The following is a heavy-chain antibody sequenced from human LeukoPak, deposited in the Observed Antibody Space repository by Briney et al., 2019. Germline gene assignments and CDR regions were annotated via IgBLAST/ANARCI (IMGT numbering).Heavy chain of an antibody. D-gene: IGHD3-22*01. Sequence: GGSLRLSCAASGFTFSSYSMNWVRQAPGKGLEWVSSISSSSSYIYYADSVKGRFTISRDNAKNSLYLQMNSLRAEDTAVYYCARDQGFGYYDSSGPRFDPWGQGTLVTASS. CDR1: GFTFSSYS. CDR2: ISSSSSYI. J-gene: IGHJ5*02. V-gene: IGHV3-21*01. CDR3: ARDQGFGYYDSSGPRFDP.